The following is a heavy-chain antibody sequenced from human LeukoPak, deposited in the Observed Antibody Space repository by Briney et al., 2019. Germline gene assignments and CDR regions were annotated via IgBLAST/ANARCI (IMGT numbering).Heavy chain of an antibody. CDR3: ARHLVYSNTYYFDY. Sequence: GESLKISCKGSGYSFTSYWIGWVRQMPGKGLEWMEIIYPGDSDTRYSPSFQGQVTISADKSISTAHLQWSSLKASDTAMYYCARHLVYSNTYYFDYWGQGTLVTVSS. CDR2: IYPGDSDT. CDR1: GYSFTSYW. J-gene: IGHJ4*02. D-gene: IGHD4-11*01. V-gene: IGHV5-51*01.